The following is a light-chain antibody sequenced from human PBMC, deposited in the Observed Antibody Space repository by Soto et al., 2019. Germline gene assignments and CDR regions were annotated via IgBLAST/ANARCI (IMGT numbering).Light chain of an antibody. CDR3: QQYGSSPYT. V-gene: IGKV3-20*01. CDR2: GAS. J-gene: IGKJ2*01. CDR1: QSVSSSY. Sequence: EIVLTQSPGTLSLSPGERATLSCRASQSVSSSYLAWYQRKPGQAPRLLIYGASSRATGIPDRFSGSGSGTDSTLTISRLEPEDFAVYYCQQYGSSPYTFGQGTKLEIK.